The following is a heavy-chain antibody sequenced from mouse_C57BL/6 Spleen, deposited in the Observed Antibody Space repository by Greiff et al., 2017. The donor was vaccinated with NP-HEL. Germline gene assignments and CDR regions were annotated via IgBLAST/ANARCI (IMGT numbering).Heavy chain of an antibody. CDR1: GFTFSSYA. Sequence: EVKLVESGEGLVKPGGSLKLSCAASGFTFSSYAMSWVRQTPEKRLEWVAYISSGGDYIYYADTVKGRFTISRDNARNTLYLQMSSLKSEDTAMYYCTRDLGYGNFDYWGQGTTLTVSS. CDR3: TRDLGYGNFDY. V-gene: IGHV5-9-1*02. CDR2: ISSGGDYI. J-gene: IGHJ2*01. D-gene: IGHD2-1*01.